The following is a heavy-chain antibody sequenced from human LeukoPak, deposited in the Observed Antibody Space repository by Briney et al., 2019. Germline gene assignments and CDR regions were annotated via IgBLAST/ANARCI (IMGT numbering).Heavy chain of an antibody. CDR2: INHSGST. CDR1: GGSISSSSYY. J-gene: IGHJ4*02. Sequence: KPSETLSLTCTVSGGSISSSSYYWGWIRQPPGKGLEWIGEINHSGSTNYNPSLKSRVTISVDTSKNQFSLKLSSVTAADTAVYYCARGRGYSYGYRYWGQGTLVTVSS. CDR3: ARGRGYSYGYRY. D-gene: IGHD5-18*01. V-gene: IGHV4-39*07.